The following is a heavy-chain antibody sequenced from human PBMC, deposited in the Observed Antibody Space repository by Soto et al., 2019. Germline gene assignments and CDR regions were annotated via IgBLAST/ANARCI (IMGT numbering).Heavy chain of an antibody. CDR1: GFTFTSSA. CDR2: IVVGSGNT. J-gene: IGHJ4*02. V-gene: IGHV1-58*02. Sequence: QMQLVQSGPEVKKPGTSVKVSCKASGFTFTSSAMQWVRQARGQRLEWIGWIVVGSGNTNYAQKFQERVTITRDMSTSTAYMELSSLRSEDTAVYYCAARNYCSSTSCPLMLDYWGQGTLVTVSS. D-gene: IGHD2-2*01. CDR3: AARNYCSSTSCPLMLDY.